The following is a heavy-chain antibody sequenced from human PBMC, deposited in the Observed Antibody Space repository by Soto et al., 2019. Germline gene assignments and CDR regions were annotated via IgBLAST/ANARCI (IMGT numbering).Heavy chain of an antibody. V-gene: IGHV3-30*18. D-gene: IGHD5-12*01. Sequence: GGSLRLSCVASGFTFKTFGMHWVRQAPGKGLEWVGIISYEGNNIYYGDSVKGRFSISRDNSKNTLYLQMNSLRPEDTAVYYCAKDDLDYNGYEWSKFYHYGMDVWGQGTTVTV. J-gene: IGHJ6*02. CDR1: GFTFKTFG. CDR3: AKDDLDYNGYEWSKFYHYGMDV. CDR2: ISYEGNNI.